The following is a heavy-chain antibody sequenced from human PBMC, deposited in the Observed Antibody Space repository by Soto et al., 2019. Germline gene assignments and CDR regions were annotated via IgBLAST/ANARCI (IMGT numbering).Heavy chain of an antibody. V-gene: IGHV1-46*01. D-gene: IGHD5-18*01. Sequence: ASVKVSCKASGYTFTSYYMHWVRQAPGQGLEWMGIINPSGGSTSYAQKFQGRVTMTRDTSTSTVYMELSSLRYEDTAVYYCARDRVTALDSLDHWGQGTLVTVSS. CDR2: INPSGGST. CDR1: GYTFTSYY. J-gene: IGHJ4*02. CDR3: ARDRVTALDSLDH.